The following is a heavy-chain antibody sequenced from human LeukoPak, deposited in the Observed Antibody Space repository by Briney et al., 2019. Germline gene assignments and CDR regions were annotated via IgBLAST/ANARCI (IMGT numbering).Heavy chain of an antibody. J-gene: IGHJ4*02. V-gene: IGHV3-48*04. CDR1: GFTFSSYN. CDR2: ISSSSSVI. D-gene: IGHD2-15*01. Sequence: GGSLRLSYAVSGFTFSSYNFNWVRQAPGKGLEWVSYISSSSSVIYYADSVKGRFTISRDNAKNSLYLQMNSLRAEDTAVYYCARALRAFDSWGQGTLVTVSS. CDR3: ARALRAFDS.